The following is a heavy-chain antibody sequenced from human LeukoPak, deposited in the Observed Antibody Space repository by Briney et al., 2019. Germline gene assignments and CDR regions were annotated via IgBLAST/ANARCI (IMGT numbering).Heavy chain of an antibody. J-gene: IGHJ4*02. D-gene: IGHD6-19*01. CDR1: GGSFSGYY. V-gene: IGHV4-34*01. Sequence: SETLSLTCAVYGGSFSGYYWSWIRQPPGEGLEWIGEINHSGSTNYNPSLKSRVTISVDTSKNQFSLKLSSVTAADTAVYYCARGQRWIAVAEFDYWGQGTLVTVSS. CDR2: INHSGST. CDR3: ARGQRWIAVAEFDY.